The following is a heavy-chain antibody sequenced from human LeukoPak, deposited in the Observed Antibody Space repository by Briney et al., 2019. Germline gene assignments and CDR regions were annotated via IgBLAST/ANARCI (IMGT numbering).Heavy chain of an antibody. V-gene: IGHV3-23*01. D-gene: IGHD3-9*01. CDR1: GFIVSNYA. CDR2: VVGSGANT. CDR3: SKWGDYDVLTGYYDPDN. Sequence: GASLRLSCAASGFIVSNYAMSWARQAPGKGLEWVSAVVGSGANTYYADSVKGRFTISRDNPRNTLYLQMNSLRAEDTAVYYCSKWGDYDVLTGYYDPDNWGPGTLVTVSS. J-gene: IGHJ4*02.